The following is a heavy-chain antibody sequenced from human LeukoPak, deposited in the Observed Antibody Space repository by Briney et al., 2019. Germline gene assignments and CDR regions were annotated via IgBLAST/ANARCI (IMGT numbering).Heavy chain of an antibody. V-gene: IGHV3-66*01. Sequence: GGSLRLSCAASGFTVSSNYMSWVRQAPGKGLEWVSVIYSGGSTYYADSVKGRFTISRDNSKDTVYLQMNSLRAEDTAVYFCARDKGTTSIDNWGQGALVTVSS. CDR3: ARDKGTTSIDN. J-gene: IGHJ4*02. CDR1: GFTVSSNY. D-gene: IGHD2/OR15-2a*01. CDR2: IYSGGST.